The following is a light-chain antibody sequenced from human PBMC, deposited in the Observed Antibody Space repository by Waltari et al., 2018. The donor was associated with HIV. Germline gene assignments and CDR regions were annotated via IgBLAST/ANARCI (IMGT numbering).Light chain of an antibody. J-gene: IGLJ3*02. Sequence: QSVLTQPPSLSGAPGQRVTLSCPWDSSNIGAGLDLPWYQQVPETAPKLLIYGDTNRPSGVPDRFSGSKSGTSASLAITGLQAEDEADYYCQSYDSGLSVVFGGGTKLTVL. CDR1: SSNIGAGLD. CDR2: GDT. CDR3: QSYDSGLSVV. V-gene: IGLV1-40*01.